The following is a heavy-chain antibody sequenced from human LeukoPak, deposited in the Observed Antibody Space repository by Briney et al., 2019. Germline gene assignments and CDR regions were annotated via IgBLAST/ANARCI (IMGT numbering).Heavy chain of an antibody. D-gene: IGHD1-1*01. Sequence: SETLSLTCTVSGGSISSGGYYWSWIRQHPGKGLEWIGYIYYSGSTYYNPSLKSRVTISADTSKNQFSLKLSSVTAADTAVYYCAREGRRAIFYYYYYYMDVWGKGTTVTVSS. CDR1: GGSISSGGYY. CDR3: AREGRRAIFYYYYYYMDV. V-gene: IGHV4-31*03. J-gene: IGHJ6*03. CDR2: IYYSGST.